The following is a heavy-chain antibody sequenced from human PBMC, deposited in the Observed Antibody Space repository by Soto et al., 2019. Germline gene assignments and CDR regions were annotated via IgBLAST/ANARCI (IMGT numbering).Heavy chain of an antibody. CDR1: GYTFTGYY. D-gene: IGHD3-10*01. CDR3: ARDYSGVLLWFGGSPGAQSDP. V-gene: IGHV1-2*02. Sequence: ASVKVSCKASGYTFTGYYMHWVRQAPGQGLEWMGWINPNSGGTNYAQKFQGRVTMTRDTSISTAYMELSRLRSDDTAVYYCARDYSGVLLWFGGSPGAQSDPWGQGTLVTVSS. J-gene: IGHJ5*02. CDR2: INPNSGGT.